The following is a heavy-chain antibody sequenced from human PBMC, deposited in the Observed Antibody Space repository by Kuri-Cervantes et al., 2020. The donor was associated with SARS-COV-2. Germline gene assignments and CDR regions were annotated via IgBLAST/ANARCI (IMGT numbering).Heavy chain of an antibody. J-gene: IGHJ4*02. V-gene: IGHV4-59*11. CDR3: ASPYYDFWSGYSTAKSAFSY. Sequence: SETLSLTGTVSGGSISSHYWSWIRQPPGKGLEWIGYIYYSGSTNYNPSLKSRVTISVDTSKNQFSLKLSSVTAADTAVYYCASPYYDFWSGYSTAKSAFSYWGQGTLVTVSS. CDR1: GGSISSHY. CDR2: IYYSGST. D-gene: IGHD3-3*01.